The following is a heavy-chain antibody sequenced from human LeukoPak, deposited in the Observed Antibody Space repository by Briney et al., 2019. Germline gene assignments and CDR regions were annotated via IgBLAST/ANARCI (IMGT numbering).Heavy chain of an antibody. CDR1: GVSIRTYY. CDR2: IYRGST. Sequence: SETLSLICTVSGVSIRTYYLNWIRQPPGKGPEWIGYIYRGSTNYNPSFESRVTISVDTSKNQFSLKLSSVTAADTAVYYCARGGDYEIDYWGQGSLVTVSS. V-gene: IGHV4-59*01. D-gene: IGHD4-17*01. J-gene: IGHJ4*02. CDR3: ARGGDYEIDY.